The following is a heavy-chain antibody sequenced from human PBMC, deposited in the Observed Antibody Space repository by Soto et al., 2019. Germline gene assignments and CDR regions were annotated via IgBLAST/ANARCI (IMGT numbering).Heavy chain of an antibody. CDR1: GYSFDTYS. J-gene: IGHJ4*02. V-gene: IGHV1-18*01. Sequence: QVQLVQSGTEVKKPGASVKVSCKASGYSFDTYSITWVRQAPGQGLEWLGWISAYTGDTDSARILQGRFSITTDTSTRTAYPELRGLRVDDAAVYYCAADRWVGESTYFDHWGQGTLVAVSS. CDR3: AADRWVGESTYFDH. CDR2: ISAYTGDT. D-gene: IGHD3-10*01.